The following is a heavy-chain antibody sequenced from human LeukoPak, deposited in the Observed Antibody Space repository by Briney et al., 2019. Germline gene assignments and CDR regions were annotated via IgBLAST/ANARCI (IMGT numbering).Heavy chain of an antibody. CDR2: ISGSGGST. V-gene: IGHV3-23*01. CDR3: AKDRRDGYNEFDY. D-gene: IGHD5-24*01. Sequence: GGSLRLSCAASGFTFSSYAMSWVRQAPGKGLEWVSAISGSGGSTYYADSVKGRFSISRDNSKNTLYLQMNSLRAEDTAVYYCAKDRRDGYNEFDYWGQGTLVTVSS. CDR1: GFTFSSYA. J-gene: IGHJ4*02.